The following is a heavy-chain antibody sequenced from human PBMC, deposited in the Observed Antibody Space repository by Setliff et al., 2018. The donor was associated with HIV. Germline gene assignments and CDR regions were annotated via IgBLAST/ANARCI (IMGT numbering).Heavy chain of an antibody. CDR2: IKSKTDGGTT. V-gene: IGHV3-15*01. CDR1: GFTFSRYW. Sequence: PGGSLRLSCTASGFTFSRYWMSWVRQAPGKGLEWVGRIKSKTDGGTTDYAAPVKGRFTISRDDSKTTLYLQMNSLKTEDTAVYYCTTGPAYSFGNQFYYGIDVWGQGTTVTVSS. J-gene: IGHJ6*02. CDR3: TTGPAYSFGNQFYYGIDV. D-gene: IGHD5-18*01.